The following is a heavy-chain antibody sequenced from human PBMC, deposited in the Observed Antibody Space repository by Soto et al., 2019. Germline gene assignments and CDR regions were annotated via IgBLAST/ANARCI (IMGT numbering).Heavy chain of an antibody. CDR3: AKDLSDSAVRGRVDPSYYYYCMDV. CDR2: ISYDGSNK. J-gene: IGHJ6*02. D-gene: IGHD3-10*01. V-gene: IGHV3-30*18. CDR1: GFPFSSYG. Sequence: GGSLRLSCAASGFPFSSYGMHWVRQAPGKGLEREAVISYDGSNKYYADSGKGRFTISRDNSKNTLYLQMNCLRAEDTAVYYCAKDLSDSAVRGRVDPSYYYYCMDVWGQGTTVTVSS.